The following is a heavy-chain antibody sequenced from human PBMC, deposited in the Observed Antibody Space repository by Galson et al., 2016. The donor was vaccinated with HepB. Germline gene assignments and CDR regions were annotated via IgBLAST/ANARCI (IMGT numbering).Heavy chain of an antibody. CDR1: GFTFSNYA. CDR3: AKDTWSGFYSRWFDP. Sequence: SLRLSCAASGFTFSNYAMSWVRQAPGKGLEWVSAISGSGGSPYYADSVKGRFTISRDNSKNTLYLQMNSLRVEDTALYYCAKDTWSGFYSRWFDPWGQGTLVTVSS. CDR2: ISGSGGSP. J-gene: IGHJ5*02. D-gene: IGHD3-3*01. V-gene: IGHV3-23*01.